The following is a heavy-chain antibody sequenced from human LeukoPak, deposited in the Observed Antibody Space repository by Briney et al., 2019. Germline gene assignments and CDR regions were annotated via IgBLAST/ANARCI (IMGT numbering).Heavy chain of an antibody. D-gene: IGHD6-13*01. J-gene: IGHJ4*02. CDR1: GFTFSSYA. CDR3: AKGAANSWSFDY. CDR2: IGQSAGST. Sequence: GGSLRLSCAASGFTFSSYAMSWVRQAPGKGLDWVSTIGQSAGSTYFADSVKGRFTISRDNSKNTLYLQMNSLRAEDTAIFYCAKGAANSWSFDYWGQGTQVTVSS. V-gene: IGHV3-23*01.